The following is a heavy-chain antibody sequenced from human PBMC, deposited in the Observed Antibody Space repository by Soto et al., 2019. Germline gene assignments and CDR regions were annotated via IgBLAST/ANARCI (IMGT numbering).Heavy chain of an antibody. CDR3: AKEEQQLVTAGPYYYGMDV. J-gene: IGHJ6*02. V-gene: IGHV3-23*01. D-gene: IGHD6-6*01. Sequence: EVQLLESGGGLVQPGGSLRLSCAASGFTFSSYAMSWVRQAPGKGLEWVSAISGSGGSTYYADSVKGRFTISRDNSKNTLYLQMNSLRAEDTAVYYCAKEEQQLVTAGPYYYGMDVWGQGTTVTVSS. CDR1: GFTFSSYA. CDR2: ISGSGGST.